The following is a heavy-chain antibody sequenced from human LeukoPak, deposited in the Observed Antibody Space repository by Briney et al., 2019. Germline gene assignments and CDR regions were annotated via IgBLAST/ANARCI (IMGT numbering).Heavy chain of an antibody. J-gene: IGHJ5*02. CDR2: IIPIFGTA. D-gene: IGHD3-10*01. Sequence: SVKVSCKASGGTFSSYAISWVRQAPGQGLEWMGGIIPIFGTANYAQKFQGRVTITTDESTSTAYMELSSLRSEDTAVYYCARHRVLLWFGELVAEFDPWGQGTLATVSS. CDR3: ARHRVLLWFGELVAEFDP. CDR1: GGTFSSYA. V-gene: IGHV1-69*05.